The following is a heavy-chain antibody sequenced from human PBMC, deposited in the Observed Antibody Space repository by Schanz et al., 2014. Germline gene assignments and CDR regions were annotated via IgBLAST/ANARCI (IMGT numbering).Heavy chain of an antibody. V-gene: IGHV3-23*04. CDR2: ISASGGDT. Sequence: EVHLVESGGGLVQPGGSLRLSCAASGITFSDYSMNWVRQAPGKGLEWLSVISASGGDTYYADSVRGRFTMSRDNSKNTVYLQMNSLRAGDAAVYYCARGLIAAAGGAFDYWGQGTLVAVSA. CDR1: GITFSDYS. J-gene: IGHJ4*02. D-gene: IGHD6-13*01. CDR3: ARGLIAAAGGAFDY.